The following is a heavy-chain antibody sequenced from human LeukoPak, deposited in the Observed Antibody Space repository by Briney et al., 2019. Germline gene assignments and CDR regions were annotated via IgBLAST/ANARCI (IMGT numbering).Heavy chain of an antibody. J-gene: IGHJ4*02. CDR3: ARRRYCSGGSCYDY. V-gene: IGHV4-34*01. CDR2: INHSGST. Sequence: PSETLSLTCAVYGESFSGYYWSWIRQPPGKGLEWIGEINHSGSTNYNPSLKSRVTISVDTSKNQFSLKLSSVTAADTAVYYCARRRYCSGGSCYDYWGQGTLVTVSS. CDR1: GESFSGYY. D-gene: IGHD2-15*01.